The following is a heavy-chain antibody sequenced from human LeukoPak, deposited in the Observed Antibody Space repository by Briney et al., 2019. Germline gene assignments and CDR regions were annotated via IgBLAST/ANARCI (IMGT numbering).Heavy chain of an antibody. CDR1: GFTFSSYG. V-gene: IGHV3-30*02. D-gene: IGHD2-2*01. Sequence: PGASLRLSCAASGFTFSSYGMHWVRQAPGKGLEWVAFIRYDGSNKYYADSVKGRFTISRDNSKNTLYLQMNSLRAEDTAVYYCAKAGTYCSSTSCSFDYWGQGTLVTVSS. CDR3: AKAGTYCSSTSCSFDY. J-gene: IGHJ4*02. CDR2: IRYDGSNK.